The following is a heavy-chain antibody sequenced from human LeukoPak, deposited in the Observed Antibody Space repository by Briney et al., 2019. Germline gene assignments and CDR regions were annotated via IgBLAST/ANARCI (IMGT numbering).Heavy chain of an antibody. D-gene: IGHD3-22*01. J-gene: IGHJ3*02. V-gene: IGHV4-59*10. CDR1: GGSFSSYY. Sequence: SETLSLTCAVYGGSFSSYYWSWIRQPAGKGLEWIGRIYTSGSTNYNPSLKSRVTISVDTSKNQFSLKLSSVTAADTAVYYCAREVVTGNHDAFDIWGQGTMVTVSS. CDR3: AREVVTGNHDAFDI. CDR2: IYTSGST.